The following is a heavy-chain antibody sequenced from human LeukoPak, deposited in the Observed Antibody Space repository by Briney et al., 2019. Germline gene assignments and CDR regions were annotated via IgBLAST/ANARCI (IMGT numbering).Heavy chain of an antibody. J-gene: IGHJ4*02. V-gene: IGHV3-30*18. D-gene: IGHD2-21*02. CDR3: AKERDGWYFDY. CDR1: GFSFNSYD. Sequence: PGRSLRLSCAASGFSFNSYDMHWVRQAPGKGLEWVAVISYDGSNKYYADSVKGRFTISRDNSKNTLYLQMNSLRAEDTAVYYCAKERDGWYFDYWGQGTLVTVSS. CDR2: ISYDGSNK.